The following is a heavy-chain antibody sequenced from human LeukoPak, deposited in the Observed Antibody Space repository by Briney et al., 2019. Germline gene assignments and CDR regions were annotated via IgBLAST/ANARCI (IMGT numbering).Heavy chain of an antibody. J-gene: IGHJ3*02. Sequence: ASVKVSCKASGYTFTSYYMHWVRQAPGQGLEWMGIINPNSGSTNYAQKFQGWVTMTRDTSISTAYMELSRLRSDDTAVYYCARDVTGGNAFDIWGQGTMVTVSS. CDR3: ARDVTGGNAFDI. V-gene: IGHV1-2*04. D-gene: IGHD1-20*01. CDR2: INPNSGST. CDR1: GYTFTSYY.